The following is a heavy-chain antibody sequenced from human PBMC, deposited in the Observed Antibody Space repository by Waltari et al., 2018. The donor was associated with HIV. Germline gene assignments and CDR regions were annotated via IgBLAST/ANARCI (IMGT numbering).Heavy chain of an antibody. CDR2: ISADWNSK. Sequence: QVQLMESGGGAVQPGRSLRISCVVPGFIFSGFGMHWVRQAPGQGVGWVALISADWNSKYYTHSVTGRFTISRDNSKYTLFLDTSDLRLDATALYFCGSCIMGALTAYFRQWGQGTLVTVAS. CDR1: GFIFSGFG. CDR3: GSCIMGALTAYFRQ. V-gene: IGHV3-30*05. D-gene: IGHD1-26*01. J-gene: IGHJ1*01.